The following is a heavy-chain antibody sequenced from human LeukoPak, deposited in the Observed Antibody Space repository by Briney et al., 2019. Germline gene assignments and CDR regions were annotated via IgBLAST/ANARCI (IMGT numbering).Heavy chain of an antibody. D-gene: IGHD1-26*01. CDR1: GDSISRYF. CDR2: IYYSGST. V-gene: IGHV4-59*12. Sequence: WDTLSLTCTVSGDSISRYFWSCLRQPPGKGVEWIGYIYYSGSTNYNPSLKSRVTISVDPSKNQFSLKLTSVTAADTAVYYCARDPWERHDAFDMWGQGTMVTVSS. CDR3: ARDPWERHDAFDM. J-gene: IGHJ3*02.